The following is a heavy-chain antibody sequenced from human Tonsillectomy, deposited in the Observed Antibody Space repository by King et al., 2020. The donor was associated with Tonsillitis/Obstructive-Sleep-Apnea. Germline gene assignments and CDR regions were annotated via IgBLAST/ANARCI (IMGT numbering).Heavy chain of an antibody. CDR1: GGSISSYY. J-gene: IGHJ3*02. CDR2: IFYSGGT. Sequence: QLQESGPGLVKPSETLSLTCTVSGGSISSYYWSWIRQPPGKGLECIGYIFYSGGTNYNPSLQSRVTISVDTSKNQLSLQLSSVTAADTAVYYCAREGAVMNAFDIWGQGTMVTVSS. CDR3: AREGAVMNAFDI. D-gene: IGHD2-8*01. V-gene: IGHV4-59*01.